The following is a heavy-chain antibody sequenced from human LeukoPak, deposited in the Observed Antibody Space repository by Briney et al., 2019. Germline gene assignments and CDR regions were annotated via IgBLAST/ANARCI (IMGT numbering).Heavy chain of an antibody. D-gene: IGHD2-21*01. CDR1: GFMFTTYG. V-gene: IGHV3-23*01. J-gene: IGHJ6*04. Sequence: PGGSLRLSCAASGFMFTTYGMSWVRQAPGKGLEWVSSISASGGSTRYADSVKGRFTISRDNSNNRLFLQVTHLRVEDTAIYYCAKDSERSWVPVIEDALDVWDKGTTMDVWGKGTTVTVSS. CDR2: ISASGGST. CDR3: AKDSERSWVPVIEDALDVWDKGTTMDV.